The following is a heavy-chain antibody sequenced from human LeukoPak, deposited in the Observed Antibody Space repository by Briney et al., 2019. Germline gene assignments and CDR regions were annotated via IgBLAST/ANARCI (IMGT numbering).Heavy chain of an antibody. CDR1: EFTFDDYG. V-gene: IGHV3-20*04. J-gene: IGHJ5*02. Sequence: TGGSLRLSCAASEFTFDDYGMSRVRQVPGKGLEWVADINWSGVSTTYADSVKGRFTISRDNAKNSLDLQMNSLKAEDTASYYCARRSCSGGNCYRWFDLWGQGTLVTISS. CDR2: INWSGVST. D-gene: IGHD2-15*01. CDR3: ARRSCSGGNCYRWFDL.